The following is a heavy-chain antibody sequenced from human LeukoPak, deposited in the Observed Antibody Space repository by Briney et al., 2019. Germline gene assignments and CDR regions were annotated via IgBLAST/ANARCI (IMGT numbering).Heavy chain of an antibody. CDR1: GYSITSGYF. D-gene: IGHD4-17*01. CDR2: IYHSGTT. V-gene: IGHV4-38-2*01. CDR3: ARPPDPGDYEAAFDF. Sequence: SETLSLTCVVSGYSITSGYFWGWIRQSPGKGLEWIASIYHSGTTYYNPSLKSRVTMSVDTSKNQFSLKLTSVTAADTAVYYCARPPDPGDYEAAFDFWGQGALVTVSS. J-gene: IGHJ4*02.